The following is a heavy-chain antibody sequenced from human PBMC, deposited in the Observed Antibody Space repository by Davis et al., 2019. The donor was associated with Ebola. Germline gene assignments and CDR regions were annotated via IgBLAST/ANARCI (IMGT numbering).Heavy chain of an antibody. CDR2: ISYDGSNK. Sequence: GESLKISCAASGFTFDDYAMHWVRQAPGKGLEWVAVISYDGSNKYYADSVKGRFTISRDNSKNTLYLQMNSLRAEDTAVYYCARATGQDYWGQGTLVTVSS. CDR3: ARATGQDY. V-gene: IGHV3-30-3*01. CDR1: GFTFDDYA. J-gene: IGHJ4*02. D-gene: IGHD5-12*01.